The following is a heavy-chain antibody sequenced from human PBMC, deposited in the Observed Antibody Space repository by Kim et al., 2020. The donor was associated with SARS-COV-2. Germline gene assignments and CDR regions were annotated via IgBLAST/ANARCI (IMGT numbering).Heavy chain of an antibody. CDR3: ARHLPNWAGAFDV. CDR1: GDSISRHY. CDR2: IYYSGST. Sequence: SETLSLTCTVSGDSISRHYWSWIRQPPGKGLEWIGYIYYSGSTSYNPSLTSRVAISLDTSKNQFFLKLTSVTAADTAMYYCARHLPNWAGAFDVWGQGT. V-gene: IGHV4-59*08. D-gene: IGHD7-27*01. J-gene: IGHJ3*01.